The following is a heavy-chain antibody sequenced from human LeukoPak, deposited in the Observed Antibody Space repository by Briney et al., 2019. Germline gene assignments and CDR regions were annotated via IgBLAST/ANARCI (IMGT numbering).Heavy chain of an antibody. V-gene: IGHV3-23*01. CDR3: AKDQDSMVRGIIWMNNWFDP. D-gene: IGHD3-10*01. CDR2: LSGSGDTT. CDR1: GFTFSSYA. J-gene: IGHJ5*02. Sequence: GGSLRLSCAASGFTFSSYAMIWVRQAPGKGLEWVSALSGSGDTTYYADSVKGRFTISRDNSKNTLYLQMNSLRAEDTAVYYCAKDQDSMVRGIIWMNNWFDPWGQGTLVTVSS.